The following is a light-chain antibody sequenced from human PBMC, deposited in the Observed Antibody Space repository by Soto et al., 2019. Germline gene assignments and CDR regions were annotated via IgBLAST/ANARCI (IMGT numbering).Light chain of an antibody. CDR2: EVN. Sequence: QSVLTQPASVSGSPGQSVTISCTGPRSDIGDSNFISWYQHSPGKALRLLIYEVNNRPSGVSKRFSGSKAGNTASLTISGLLDDDEADYFCASFRSGTILVFGSGTKVTV. CDR1: RSDIGDSNF. V-gene: IGLV2-14*01. CDR3: ASFRSGTILV. J-gene: IGLJ1*01.